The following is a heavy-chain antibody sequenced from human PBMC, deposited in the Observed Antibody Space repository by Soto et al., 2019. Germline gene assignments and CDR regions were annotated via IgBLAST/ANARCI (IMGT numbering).Heavy chain of an antibody. CDR2: IGARSGNT. CDR3: AKKAPASGTYFDS. Sequence: GSLRLSCAASGFTFSTYPMSWVRQAPGKGLEWVSAIGARSGNTDYTDSVKGRFTIFRDNSLNMLYLQMNSLRAEDSAVYYCAKKAPASGTYFDSWGQGTLVTVSS. J-gene: IGHJ4*02. D-gene: IGHD1-26*01. CDR1: GFTFSTYP. V-gene: IGHV3-23*01.